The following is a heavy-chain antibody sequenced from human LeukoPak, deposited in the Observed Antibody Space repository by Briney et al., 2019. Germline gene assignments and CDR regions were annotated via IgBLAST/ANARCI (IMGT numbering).Heavy chain of an antibody. V-gene: IGHV4-61*02. J-gene: IGHJ4*02. Sequence: SQTLSLTCTVSGGSISSGSYYWSWIRQPAGKGLEWIGRIYTSGSTNYNPSLKSRVTISVDTSKNQFSLKLSSVTAGDTGVYYCAAIPLAVVLFWGQGTLVTVSS. CDR2: IYTSGST. CDR1: GGSISSGSYY. D-gene: IGHD2-21*01. CDR3: AAIPLAVVLF.